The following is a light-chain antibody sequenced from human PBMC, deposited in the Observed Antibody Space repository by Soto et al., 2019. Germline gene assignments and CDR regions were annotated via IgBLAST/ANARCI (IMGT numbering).Light chain of an antibody. CDR3: QQFYSDPPT. V-gene: IGKV1-8*01. Sequence: AIRMTQSPSSLSASTGDRVTITCRASQGISSHLAWYQQKPGKAPKLLIYAASTLQTGVPSRFSGSGSGTDFTLTINCLQSEDFATYYCQQFYSDPPTFGQGTKLEIK. CDR1: QGISSH. J-gene: IGKJ2*01. CDR2: AAS.